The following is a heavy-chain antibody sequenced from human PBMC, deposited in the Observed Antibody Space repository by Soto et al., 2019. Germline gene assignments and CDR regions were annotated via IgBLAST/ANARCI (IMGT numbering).Heavy chain of an antibody. D-gene: IGHD3-16*01. J-gene: IGHJ4*02. Sequence: LALTCTVSVASITTYGYYWSWIRQNPGKGLEWIGYIHSSGATSYNPSLKSRVTISSDMSKKQFSLKLSSVTAADTAVYYCARLPSRHWVDYWGQGALVIVSS. CDR3: ARLPSRHWVDY. CDR1: VASITTYGYY. V-gene: IGHV4-31*03. CDR2: IHSSGAT.